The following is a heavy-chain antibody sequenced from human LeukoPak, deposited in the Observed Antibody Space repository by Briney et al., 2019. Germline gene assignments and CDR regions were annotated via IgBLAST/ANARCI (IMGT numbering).Heavy chain of an antibody. V-gene: IGHV4-59*08. D-gene: IGHD6-13*01. CDR1: GGSISSYY. CDR3: ARHIPAAGKFDY. CDR2: IYYSGST. J-gene: IGHJ4*02. Sequence: SETLSLTCTVSGGSISSYYWSWIRQPPGKGLEWIGYIYYSGSTNYNPSLKSRVTISVDTSKNQFSLKLSSVTAADTAVYYCARHIPAAGKFDYWGQGTLVTVSS.